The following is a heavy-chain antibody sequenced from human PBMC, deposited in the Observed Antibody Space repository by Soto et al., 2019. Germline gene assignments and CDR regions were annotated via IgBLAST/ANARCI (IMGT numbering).Heavy chain of an antibody. J-gene: IGHJ6*02. CDR2: ISSSSNTI. Sequence: GGSLRLSCAASGFTFSSYSMNWVRQAPGKGLQWISYISSSSNTIYYADSVKGRFTISRDYAKNSLYLQMNSLTDEDTAVYYCVRGVPGYQTRLRYGINVWGPGITVTV. D-gene: IGHD6-13*01. V-gene: IGHV3-48*02. CDR3: VRGVPGYQTRLRYGINV. CDR1: GFTFSSYS.